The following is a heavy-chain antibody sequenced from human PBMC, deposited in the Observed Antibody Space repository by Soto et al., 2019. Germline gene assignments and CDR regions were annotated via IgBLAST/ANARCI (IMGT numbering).Heavy chain of an antibody. CDR3: ARTRYGSGSYLDY. D-gene: IGHD3-10*01. Sequence: SETLSLTCTVSGGSISSYYWSWIRQPPGKGLEWIGYIYYSGSTNYNPSLKSRVTISVDTSKNQFSLKLSSVTAADTAVYYCARTRYGSGSYLDYWGQGTLVTVS. CDR1: GGSISSYY. J-gene: IGHJ4*02. V-gene: IGHV4-59*01. CDR2: IYYSGST.